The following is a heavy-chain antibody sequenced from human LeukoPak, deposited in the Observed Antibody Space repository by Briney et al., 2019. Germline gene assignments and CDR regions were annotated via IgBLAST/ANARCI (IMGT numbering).Heavy chain of an antibody. D-gene: IGHD4-17*01. Sequence: GGSLRLSCAVSGFSVNDNYMSWVRQAPGKGLQWVSVMYPDGRTYYADSVKGRFTISRDLARNTLLLQMHSLRADDTAVHYCARTNPVYGDYDYWGQGTLVTVSS. CDR2: MYPDGRT. V-gene: IGHV3-53*01. CDR1: GFSVNDNY. CDR3: ARTNPVYGDYDY. J-gene: IGHJ4*02.